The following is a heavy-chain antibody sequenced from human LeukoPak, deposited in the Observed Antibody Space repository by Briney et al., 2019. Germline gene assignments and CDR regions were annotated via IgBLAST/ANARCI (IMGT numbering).Heavy chain of an antibody. CDR2: IYYSGST. V-gene: IGHV4-59*01. J-gene: IGHJ4*02. D-gene: IGHD1-26*01. Sequence: SETLSLTCTVSGGSISSYYWSWIRQPPGKGLEWIGYIYYSGSTNYKPSLKSRVTISVDTSKNQFSLKLSSVTAADTAVYYCARDSGTYFDYWGQGTLVTVSS. CDR3: ARDSGTYFDY. CDR1: GGSISSYY.